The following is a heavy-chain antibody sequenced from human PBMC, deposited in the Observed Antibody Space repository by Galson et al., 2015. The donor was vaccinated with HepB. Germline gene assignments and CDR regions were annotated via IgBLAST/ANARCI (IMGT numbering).Heavy chain of an antibody. Sequence: LSLTCTVSGGSISSYYWSWIRQPPGKGLEWIGYIYYSGSTNYNPSLKSRVTISVDTSKNQFSLKLSSVTAADTAVYYCARGGSGWYYFDYWGQGALVTVSS. J-gene: IGHJ4*02. CDR1: GGSISSYY. V-gene: IGHV4-59*01. D-gene: IGHD6-19*01. CDR3: ARGGSGWYYFDY. CDR2: IYYSGST.